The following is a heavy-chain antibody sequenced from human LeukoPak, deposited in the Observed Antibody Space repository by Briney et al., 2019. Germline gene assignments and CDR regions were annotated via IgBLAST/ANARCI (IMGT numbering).Heavy chain of an antibody. CDR2: ISSSSSYI. CDR3: AREIDFDWLLSYYFDY. V-gene: IGHV3-21*01. Sequence: PGGALRLSCAAPGLTFSSYSMNWVRQAPGKGMEWGSSISSSSSYIYYADSVKGRFTISRDNAKNSLYLQMNSLRAEDTAVYYCAREIDFDWLLSYYFDYWGQGTLVTVSS. J-gene: IGHJ4*02. D-gene: IGHD3-9*01. CDR1: GLTFSSYS.